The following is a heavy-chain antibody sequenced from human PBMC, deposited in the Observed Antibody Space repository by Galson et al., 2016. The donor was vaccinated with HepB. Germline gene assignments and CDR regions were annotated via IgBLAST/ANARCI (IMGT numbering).Heavy chain of an antibody. D-gene: IGHD1-26*01. CDR3: ARVKVPGTEDLQY. CDR2: IAHDGYGK. J-gene: IGHJ1*01. V-gene: IGHV3-30-3*01. Sequence: LEWVAVIAHDGYGKYYTESVEGRFTISRDNSKNTLYLQMNTLRPEDTATYYCARVKVPGTEDLQYWGQGTLVSVSS.